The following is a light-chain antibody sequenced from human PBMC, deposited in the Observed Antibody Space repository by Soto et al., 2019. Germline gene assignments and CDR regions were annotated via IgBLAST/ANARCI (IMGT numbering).Light chain of an antibody. CDR1: QSVSSSH. CDR2: DAS. V-gene: IGKV3D-20*01. J-gene: IGKJ5*01. CDR3: QQYGSSPPIT. Sequence: EIVLTQSPATLSLSPGERATLSCGASQSVSSSHLAWYQQKPGLAPRLLLYDASIRATGIPDRFSGSGSGTDFTLTISRLEPEDFAVYYCQQYGSSPPITFGQGTRLEIK.